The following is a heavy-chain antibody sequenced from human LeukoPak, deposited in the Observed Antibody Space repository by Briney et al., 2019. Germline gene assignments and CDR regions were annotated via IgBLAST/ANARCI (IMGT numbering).Heavy chain of an antibody. J-gene: IGHJ6*02. CDR2: ISSDGSSI. D-gene: IGHD2-2*01. CDR1: GFTLTTYA. CDR3: AKWGQYCSSTSCQDYYYYYGMDV. V-gene: IGHV3-74*01. Sequence: GGSLRLSCAPSGFTLTTYAMHWVRQAPGEGLVWVSRISSDGSSISYADSVRGRFSISRDNAKNTLYLQMNSLRAEDTAVYYCAKWGQYCSSTSCQDYYYYYGMDVWGQGTTVTVSS.